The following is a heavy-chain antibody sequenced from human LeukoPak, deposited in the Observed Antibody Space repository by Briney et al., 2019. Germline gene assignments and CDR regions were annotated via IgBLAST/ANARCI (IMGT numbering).Heavy chain of an antibody. Sequence: GGSLRLSCAPSGFTFSSYWMNWVRHTPGKGLVGVSRINIDGSNTGYADSVKGRFTVSRDNAKHTLYLQMNSLRADDTAVYYCATYRPEVGAEEFWGQGTLVTVSS. J-gene: IGHJ4*02. CDR1: GFTFSSYW. D-gene: IGHD1-26*01. V-gene: IGHV3-74*01. CDR3: ATYRPEVGAEEF. CDR2: INIDGSNT.